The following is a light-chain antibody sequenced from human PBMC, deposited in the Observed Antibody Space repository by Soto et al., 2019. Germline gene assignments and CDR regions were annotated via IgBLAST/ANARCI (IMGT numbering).Light chain of an antibody. V-gene: IGKV1-5*01. CDR2: AAS. Sequence: DIQMTQSPSTLSASVGDRVTITCRASESISRWLAWYQQKPGKAPKLLIYAASSLQSGVPSRFSGSGSGTEFTLTISSLQSEDSAVYYCQQYHKWPPINFGQGTRLETK. CDR3: QQYHKWPPIN. CDR1: ESISRW. J-gene: IGKJ5*01.